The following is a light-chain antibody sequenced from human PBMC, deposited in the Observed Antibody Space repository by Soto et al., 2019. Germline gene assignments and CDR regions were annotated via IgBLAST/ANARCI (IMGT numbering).Light chain of an antibody. CDR1: QSVNNNY. J-gene: IGKJ5*01. V-gene: IGKV3-20*01. Sequence: EIVLTQSPGTLSLSPGERATLSCRASQSVNNNYLAWYQQKPGQAPRLLIHGAAIRATGIPDRFSGSGSGADFPLTISRLDPEDLAAYYGQQYGCLPVTFGQGTRLEIK. CDR3: QQYGCLPVT. CDR2: GAA.